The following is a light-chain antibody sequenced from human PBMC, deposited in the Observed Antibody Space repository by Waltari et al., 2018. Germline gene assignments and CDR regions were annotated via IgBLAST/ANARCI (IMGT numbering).Light chain of an antibody. CDR3: QRYDNLPVFA. CDR1: QDISNY. V-gene: IGKV1-33*01. J-gene: IGKJ3*01. Sequence: DIQMTQSPSSLSASVGDSVTITCQASQDISNYLNWYQQKPGKAPNLLIHDASKLETGVPSGFSGSQSGTHFTLIISSLQPEDVATYYCQRYDNLPVFAFGPGTKVDIK. CDR2: DAS.